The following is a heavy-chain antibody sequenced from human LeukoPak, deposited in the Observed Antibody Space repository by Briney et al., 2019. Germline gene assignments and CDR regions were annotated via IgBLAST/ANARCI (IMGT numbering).Heavy chain of an antibody. CDR2: INGDGSAT. V-gene: IGHV3-74*01. CDR3: TRGLTGPYGFFDL. CDR1: GFTFSSYW. J-gene: IGHJ2*01. D-gene: IGHD3-9*01. Sequence: GGSLRLSCAASGFTFSSYWMHWVRQAPGKGLVWVSRINGDGSATTYADSVKGRFTISRDNAKDTLYLQMNSLRAEDTAVYYCTRGLTGPYGFFDLWGRGTLVTVSS.